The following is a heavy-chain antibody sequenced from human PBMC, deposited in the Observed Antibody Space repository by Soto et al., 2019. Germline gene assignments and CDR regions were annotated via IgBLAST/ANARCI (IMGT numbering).Heavy chain of an antibody. J-gene: IGHJ4*02. V-gene: IGHV4-34*01. D-gene: IGHD4-17*01. CDR2: VYHSGDT. CDR1: GESFGAYY. CDR3: ARGFSNSVTTRFDS. Sequence: VHLRQWGAGLLRPSETLSLTCTVSGESFGAYYWSWIRQSPGKGLEWIGEVYHSGDTKYNPSLKSRVTISEDPSKNQFSLRMTSMTAADTGVYYCARGFSNSVTTRFDSWGQGTLVTVSS.